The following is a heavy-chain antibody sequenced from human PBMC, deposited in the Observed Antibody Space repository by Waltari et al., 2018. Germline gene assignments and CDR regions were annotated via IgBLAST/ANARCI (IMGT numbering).Heavy chain of an antibody. CDR1: GFTFDDYA. J-gene: IGHJ3*02. CDR3: AKERRIAVAGDAFDI. CDR2: ISWNSGSI. Sequence: EVQLVESGGGLVQPGRSLRLSCAASGFTFDDYAMHWVRQAPGKGLEWVSGISWNSGSIGYADSVKGRFTISRDNAKNSLYLQMNSLRAEDTALCYCAKERRIAVAGDAFDIWGQGTMVTVSS. D-gene: IGHD6-19*01. V-gene: IGHV3-9*01.